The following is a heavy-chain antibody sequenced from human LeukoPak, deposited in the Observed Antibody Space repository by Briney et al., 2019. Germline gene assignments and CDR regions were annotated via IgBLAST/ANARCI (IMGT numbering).Heavy chain of an antibody. V-gene: IGHV4-34*01. CDR2: INHRRST. J-gene: IGHJ5*02. CDR3: ARLILDDYYGSGSYSVDP. D-gene: IGHD3-10*01. CDR1: GFSFSSYW. Sequence: GSLRLSCAASGFSFSSYWMHWVRQAPGKGLEWIGEINHRRSTNYNPSLKSRVTMSVDTSKNQFSLNLSSVTAADTAVYYCARLILDDYYGSGSYSVDPWGQGTLVTVSS.